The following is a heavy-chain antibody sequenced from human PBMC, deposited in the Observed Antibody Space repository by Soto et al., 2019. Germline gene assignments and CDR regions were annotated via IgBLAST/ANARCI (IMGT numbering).Heavy chain of an antibody. J-gene: IGHJ5*02. CDR3: ARGGWRIAARPNWFDP. CDR2: INHSGST. D-gene: IGHD6-6*01. CDR1: GGSFSGYY. Sequence: SETLSLTCAAYGGSFSGYYWSWIRQPPGKGLEWIGEINHSGSTNYNPSLKSRVTISVDTSKNQFSLKLSSVTAADTAVYYCARGGWRIAARPNWFDPWGQGTLVTVSS. V-gene: IGHV4-34*01.